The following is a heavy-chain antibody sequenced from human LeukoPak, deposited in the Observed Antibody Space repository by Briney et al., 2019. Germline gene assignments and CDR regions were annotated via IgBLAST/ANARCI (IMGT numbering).Heavy chain of an antibody. CDR1: GFIVSSNY. D-gene: IGHD4-17*01. CDR3: ARGPVTRFEI. Sequence: GGSLRLSCAASGFIVSSNYMSWVRRAPGEGLEWVSVIYSGGTTYYADSVKSRFAISRDNSNNTLYLQMNSLRAEDTAVYYCARGPVTRFEIWGQGTMVTVSS. CDR2: IYSGGTT. V-gene: IGHV3-53*01. J-gene: IGHJ3*02.